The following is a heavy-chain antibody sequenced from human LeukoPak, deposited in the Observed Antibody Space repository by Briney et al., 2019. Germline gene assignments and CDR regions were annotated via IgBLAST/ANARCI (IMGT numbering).Heavy chain of an antibody. CDR2: IRSKAYGGTT. J-gene: IGHJ3*02. V-gene: IGHV3-49*03. CDR1: GFTFGDYA. CDR3: AILAVVVPAARDDAFDI. Sequence: GGSLRLSCTASGFTFGDYAMSWFRQAPGKGLEWVGFIRSKAYGGTTEYAASVKGRFTISRDDSKSIAYLQMNSLKTEDTAVYYCAILAVVVPAARDDAFDIWGQGTMVTVSS. D-gene: IGHD2-2*01.